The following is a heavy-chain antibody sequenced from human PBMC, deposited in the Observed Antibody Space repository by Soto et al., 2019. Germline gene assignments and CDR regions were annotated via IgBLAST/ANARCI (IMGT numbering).Heavy chain of an antibody. Sequence: SVKVSCKVSGYTLTELSMHWVRQAPGKGLEWMGGFDPEDGETIYAQKFQGRVTMTEDTSTDTAYMELSSLRSEDTAVYYCATSKSTIRGTYNWFDPWGQGTLVTVSS. CDR1: GYTLTELS. D-gene: IGHD2-2*02. V-gene: IGHV1-24*01. CDR3: ATSKSTIRGTYNWFDP. CDR2: FDPEDGET. J-gene: IGHJ5*02.